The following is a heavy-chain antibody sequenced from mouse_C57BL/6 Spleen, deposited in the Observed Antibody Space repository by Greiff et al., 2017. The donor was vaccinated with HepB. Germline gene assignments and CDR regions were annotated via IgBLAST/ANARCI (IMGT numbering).Heavy chain of an antibody. CDR3: ASRDEGVGFDY. Sequence: QVQLKQPGAELVRPGSSVKLSCKASGYTFTSYWMHWVKQRPIQGLEWIGNIDPSDSETHYNQKFKDKATLTVDKSSSTAYMQLSSLTSEDTAVYYCASRDEGVGFDYWGQGTTLTVSS. CDR2: IDPSDSET. CDR1: GYTFTSYW. J-gene: IGHJ2*01. D-gene: IGHD1-1*02. V-gene: IGHV1-52*01.